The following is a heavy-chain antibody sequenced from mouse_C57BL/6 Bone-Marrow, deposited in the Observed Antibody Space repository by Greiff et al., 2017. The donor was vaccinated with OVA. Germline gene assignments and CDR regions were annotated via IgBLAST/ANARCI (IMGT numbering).Heavy chain of an antibody. CDR3: ARVTTVVAPYFDY. J-gene: IGHJ2*01. Sequence: QQPGQGLEWIGEIDPSDSYTNYNQKFKGKATLTVDTSSSTAYMQLSSLTSEDSAVYYCARVTTVVAPYFDYWGQGTTLTVSS. V-gene: IGHV1-50*01. D-gene: IGHD1-1*01. CDR2: IDPSDSYT.